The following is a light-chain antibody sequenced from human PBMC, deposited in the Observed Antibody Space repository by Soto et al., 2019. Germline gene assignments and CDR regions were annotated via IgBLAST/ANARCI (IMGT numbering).Light chain of an antibody. CDR2: DTS. Sequence: EIVLTQSPATLSLSPGERATLSCRASQSVSTYLGWYQQKPGQAPRLLIYDTSNRATGIPARFSGSGSGTDFTLTISSLEPEDFAVYYCQQRSNWPPTFGQGTRLEI. CDR3: QQRSNWPPT. J-gene: IGKJ5*01. V-gene: IGKV3-11*01. CDR1: QSVSTY.